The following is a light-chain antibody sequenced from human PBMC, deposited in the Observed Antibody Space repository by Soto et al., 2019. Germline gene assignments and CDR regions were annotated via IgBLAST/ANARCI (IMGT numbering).Light chain of an antibody. J-gene: IGKJ3*01. CDR3: QQRSTGTTLR. V-gene: IGKV3-11*01. CDR2: DAS. Sequence: LGLTQSAASLYLSLVERATVCFMSSQSIGSYLAWYQHKLGQPPRLLIYDASNRATGIPVRFSGSGSGTDFTLTISSREPEDFAGCYCQQRSTGTTLRFGPGTKVDIK. CDR1: QSIGSY.